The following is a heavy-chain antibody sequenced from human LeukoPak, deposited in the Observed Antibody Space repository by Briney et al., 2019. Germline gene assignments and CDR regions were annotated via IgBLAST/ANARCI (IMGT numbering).Heavy chain of an antibody. CDR3: ARHRSPDGSTSCYND. D-gene: IGHD2-2*02. CDR1: GYSISSGYY. Sequence: SETLSLTCAVSGYSISSGYYWGWIRQPPGMGLEWIGTIYQYGSTYYNPSLKSRVTISVDTSKNQFSLKLSSVTAADTAVYYCARHRSPDGSTSCYNDWGQGTLVTVSS. CDR2: IYQYGST. J-gene: IGHJ4*02. V-gene: IGHV4-38-2*01.